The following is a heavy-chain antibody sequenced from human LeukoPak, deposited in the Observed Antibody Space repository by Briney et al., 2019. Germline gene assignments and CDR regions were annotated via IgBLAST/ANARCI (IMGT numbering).Heavy chain of an antibody. D-gene: IGHD2-15*01. J-gene: IGHJ3*02. CDR2: IYHSGST. Sequence: SETLSLTCTVSGGSISSSSYYWGWIRQPPGKGLEWIGSIYHSGSTYYNPSLKSRVTISVDTSKNQFSLKLSSVTAADTAVYYCARPITPDSYCSGGSCLLGLDAFDIWGQGTMVTVSS. V-gene: IGHV4-39*07. CDR3: ARPITPDSYCSGGSCLLGLDAFDI. CDR1: GGSISSSSYY.